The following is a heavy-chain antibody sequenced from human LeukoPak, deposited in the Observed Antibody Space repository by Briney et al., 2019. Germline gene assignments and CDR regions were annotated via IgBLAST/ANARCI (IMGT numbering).Heavy chain of an antibody. V-gene: IGHV4-59*01. Sequence: SETLSLTCTVSGGSMSGYYWTWIRQPPGKALEWIAYIYYTGTTNYNPSLESRVTISVDTSWNQFSLRLSSVAAADTAVYYCARLRGNYFPDFWGQGTLVTVSS. CDR2: IYYTGTT. CDR1: GGSMSGYY. D-gene: IGHD2/OR15-2a*01. J-gene: IGHJ4*02. CDR3: ARLRGNYFPDF.